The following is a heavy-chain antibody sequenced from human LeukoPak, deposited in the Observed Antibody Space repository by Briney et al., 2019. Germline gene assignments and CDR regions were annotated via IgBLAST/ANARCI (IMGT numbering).Heavy chain of an antibody. CDR3: AKDKGGGYGNDGFDI. CDR1: GFTFSSYG. V-gene: IGHV3-30*18. CDR2: ISYDGSNQ. J-gene: IGHJ3*02. Sequence: GGSLRLSCAASGFTFSSYGMHWVRQAPGKGLEWVAVISYDGSNQYYADSVNGRFTISRDNSKNTLYLQMNSLRAEDTAVYYCAKDKGGGYGNDGFDIWGRGTMVTVSS. D-gene: IGHD3-16*01.